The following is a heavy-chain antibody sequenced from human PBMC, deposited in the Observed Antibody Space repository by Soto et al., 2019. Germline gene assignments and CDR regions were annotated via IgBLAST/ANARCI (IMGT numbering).Heavy chain of an antibody. CDR3: ARPGGIAAAGTYYYYGMDV. D-gene: IGHD6-13*01. J-gene: IGHJ6*02. CDR2: ISAYNGNT. Sequence: ASVKVSCKASGYTFTSYGISWVRQAPGQGLEWMGWISAYNGNTNYAQKLQGRVTMTTDTSTSTAYMELRSLRSDDTAVYYCARPGGIAAAGTYYYYGMDVWGQGTTVTVSS. V-gene: IGHV1-18*01. CDR1: GYTFTSYG.